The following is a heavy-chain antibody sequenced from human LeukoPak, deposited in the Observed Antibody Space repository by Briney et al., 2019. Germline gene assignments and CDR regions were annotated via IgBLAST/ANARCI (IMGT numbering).Heavy chain of an antibody. CDR1: GGSISSYY. J-gene: IGHJ5*02. Sequence: SSETLSLTCTVSGGSISSYYWGWIRQPPGKGLEWIGYIYYSGSTNYNPSLKSRVTISVDTSKNQFSLKLSSVTAADTAVYYCASVPTMVRGVQRRGGGWFDPWGQGTLVTVSS. CDR3: ASVPTMVRGVQRRGGGWFDP. V-gene: IGHV4-59*08. CDR2: IYYSGST. D-gene: IGHD3-10*01.